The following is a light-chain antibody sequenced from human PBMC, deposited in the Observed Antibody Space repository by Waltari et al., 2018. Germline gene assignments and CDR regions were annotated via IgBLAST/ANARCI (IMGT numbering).Light chain of an antibody. CDR2: WAS. Sequence: DIVMTQSPDSLAVSLGERATINCKSSQSVLYSSNNKNYLAWYQQKPGQPPKLLIYWASTRESVVPDRFSGSGSWTDFTLTISSLQAEDVAVYYCQQLGTFGQGTKLEIK. CDR1: QSVLYSSNNKNY. CDR3: QQLGT. J-gene: IGKJ2*01. V-gene: IGKV4-1*01.